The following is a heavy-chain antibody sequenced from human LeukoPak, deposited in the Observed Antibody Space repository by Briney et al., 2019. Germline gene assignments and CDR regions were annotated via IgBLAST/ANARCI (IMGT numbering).Heavy chain of an antibody. CDR1: GGSFSGYY. Sequence: KPSETLSLICAVYGGSFSGYYWSWLRQPPGKGLEWIGEINHSGSTNYNPSLKSRVTISVDTSKNQFSLKLSSVTAADTAVYYCARQKDDYSNRRDDYWGQGTLVTVSS. V-gene: IGHV4-34*01. CDR2: INHSGST. CDR3: ARQKDDYSNRRDDY. D-gene: IGHD4-11*01. J-gene: IGHJ4*02.